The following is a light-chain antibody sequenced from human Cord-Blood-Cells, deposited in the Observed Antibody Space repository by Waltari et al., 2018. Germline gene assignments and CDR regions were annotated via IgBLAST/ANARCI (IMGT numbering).Light chain of an antibody. CDR1: SRDVGSYNF. J-gene: IGLJ2*01. Sequence: QSALTQPASVSGSPGQSITISCTGTSRDVGSYNFVSWYQQHPGKAPKLMIYEGSKRPSGVSNRFSGSKSGNTASLTISGLQAEDEADYYCCSYAGSSTVVFGGGTKLTVL. V-gene: IGLV2-23*01. CDR3: CSYAGSSTVV. CDR2: EGS.